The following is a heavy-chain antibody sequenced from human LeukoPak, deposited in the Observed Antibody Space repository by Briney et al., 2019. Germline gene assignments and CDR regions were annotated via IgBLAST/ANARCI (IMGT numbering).Heavy chain of an antibody. CDR1: RFTVSSYF. V-gene: IGHV3-53*04. CDR3: ALLRYFDWSYGMDV. Sequence: VGSLRLSSAAPRFTVSSYFMSWVPQAPPQGLETVSIIYSGVSTYYADSVKGRYTISRHNSKNTLYLQMNSLRAEDTAVYYCALLRYFDWSYGMDVWGQGTTATVSS. D-gene: IGHD3-9*01. CDR2: IYSGVST. J-gene: IGHJ6*02.